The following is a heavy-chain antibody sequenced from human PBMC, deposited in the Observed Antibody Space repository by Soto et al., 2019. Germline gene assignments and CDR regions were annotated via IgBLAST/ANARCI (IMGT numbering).Heavy chain of an antibody. CDR2: VHPDSGGT. Sequence: VKVSCKTSGYIFTDHLIHWVRQSPGQGLQWVGWVHPDSGGTNVAQAFQDRVTMTADTSITTAYMDLARLRPDDTAIFYCARGAQGFFPVSGIYFYFDHWGQGTPVTVS. D-gene: IGHD3-22*01. J-gene: IGHJ4*02. CDR1: GYIFTDHL. V-gene: IGHV1-2*02. CDR3: ARGAQGFFPVSGIYFYFDH.